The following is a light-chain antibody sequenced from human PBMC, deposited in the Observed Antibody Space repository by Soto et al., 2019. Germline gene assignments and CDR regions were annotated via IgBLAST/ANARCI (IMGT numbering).Light chain of an antibody. CDR1: QDISNY. CDR3: QQYSHLIT. J-gene: IGKJ5*01. Sequence: DIQMTQSPSSLSASVGYRVTITGQASQDISNYLNWYQQKLGKAPKLLIYDASNLETGVPSRFSGSGSGTDFTFTISSLQPEDIATYYCQQYSHLITFGQGTRLEIK. V-gene: IGKV1-33*01. CDR2: DAS.